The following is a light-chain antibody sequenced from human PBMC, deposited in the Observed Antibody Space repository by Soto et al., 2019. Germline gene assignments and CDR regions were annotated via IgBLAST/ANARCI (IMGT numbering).Light chain of an antibody. Sequence: DVLMTQSPLSLPVTLGQPASISCRSSQSLVYSDGNTYLNWFQQRPGQSPRRLIYKVSNRDSGVPDRFRGSGSGAAFTLKISRVEAGDVGVYYCMQGTHWPPYTFGQGTKLEL. CDR3: MQGTHWPPYT. CDR2: KVS. V-gene: IGKV2-30*01. CDR1: QSLVYSDGNTY. J-gene: IGKJ2*01.